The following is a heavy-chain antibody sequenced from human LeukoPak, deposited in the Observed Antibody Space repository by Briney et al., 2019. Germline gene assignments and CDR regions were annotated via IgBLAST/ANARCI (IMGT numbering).Heavy chain of an antibody. V-gene: IGHV3-64*01. CDR2: ITSNGGRT. CDR1: GFTFSDYP. J-gene: IGHJ4*02. Sequence: GGSLGLSCAASGFTFSDYPMHWVRQAPGKGLEYVSGITSNGGRTYYANSVTGRFTISRDNSNNTLYLQMGGLRVEDMAVYFCARDLPGDYWGQGTLVTVSS. CDR3: ARDLPGDY.